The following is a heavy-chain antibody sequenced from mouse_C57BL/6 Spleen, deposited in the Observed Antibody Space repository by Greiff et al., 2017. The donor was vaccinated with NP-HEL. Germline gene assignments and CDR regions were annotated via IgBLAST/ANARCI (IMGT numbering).Heavy chain of an antibody. Sequence: EVQLVESGGGLVKPGGSLKLSCAASGFTFSDYGMHWVRQAPEKGLEWVAYISSGSSTIYYADTVKGRFTISRDNAENTLFLQMTSLRSEDTAMYYCARSAFITTVVARYFDVWGTGTTVTVSS. V-gene: IGHV5-17*01. J-gene: IGHJ1*03. CDR2: ISSGSSTI. CDR1: GFTFSDYG. D-gene: IGHD1-1*01. CDR3: ARSAFITTVVARYFDV.